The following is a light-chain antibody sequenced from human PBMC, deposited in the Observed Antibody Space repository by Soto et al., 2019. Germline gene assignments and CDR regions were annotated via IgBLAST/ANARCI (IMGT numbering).Light chain of an antibody. V-gene: IGKV1-12*01. CDR3: QQIYRTPPT. CDR1: QGISSW. CDR2: AAS. Sequence: DIQMTQSPSSVSASVGDGVTITFRASQGISSWLAWYQQKPGKPPNLLIYAASSLQSGVPSRFSGSGSGTDFTLTISSLQPEDFATYYCQQIYRTPPTFGQGTKVDIK. J-gene: IGKJ1*01.